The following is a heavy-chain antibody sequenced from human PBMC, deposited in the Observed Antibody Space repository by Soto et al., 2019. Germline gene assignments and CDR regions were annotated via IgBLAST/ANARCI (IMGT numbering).Heavy chain of an antibody. J-gene: IGHJ4*02. CDR1: AFTISSYA. D-gene: IGHD6-19*01. Sequence: PGGALRLSSATSAFTISSYALHWVRPAPGKGLEWVALISYGGVSKYYADSVKGRFTISRDNSKNTMYLQMNSLGAEDTAVYYCARDSSGPVWGQGTLVTVSS. V-gene: IGHV3-30*04. CDR3: ARDSSGPV. CDR2: ISYGGVSK.